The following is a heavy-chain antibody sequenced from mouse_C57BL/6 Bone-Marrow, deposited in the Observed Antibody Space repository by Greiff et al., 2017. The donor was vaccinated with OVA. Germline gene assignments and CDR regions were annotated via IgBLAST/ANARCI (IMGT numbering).Heavy chain of an antibody. V-gene: IGHV1-69*01. CDR2: IDPSDSYT. D-gene: IGHD2-2*01. J-gene: IGHJ1*03. Sequence: VKQSCKASGYTFTSYWMHWVKQRPGQGLEWIGEIDPSDSYTNYNQKFKGKSTLTVDKSSSTAYMQLSSLTSEDSAVYYCAREGYDVDWYFDVWGTGTTVTVSS. CDR3: AREGYDVDWYFDV. CDR1: GYTFTSYW.